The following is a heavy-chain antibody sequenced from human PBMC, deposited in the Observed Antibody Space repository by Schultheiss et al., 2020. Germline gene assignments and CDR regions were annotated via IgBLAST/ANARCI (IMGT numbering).Heavy chain of an antibody. CDR1: GFTFDDYP. CDR2: ITWDSSTT. Sequence: GESLKISCTASGFTFDDYPMHWIRQRPGKGLEWVSLITWDSSTTVYADSVRGRFTISRDNNRNSLYLELTSLRTEDTALYYCARGGGYNYGSGGYGFWGQGTLVTVSS. V-gene: IGHV3-43*01. J-gene: IGHJ1*01. D-gene: IGHD3-10*01. CDR3: ARGGGYNYGSGGYGF.